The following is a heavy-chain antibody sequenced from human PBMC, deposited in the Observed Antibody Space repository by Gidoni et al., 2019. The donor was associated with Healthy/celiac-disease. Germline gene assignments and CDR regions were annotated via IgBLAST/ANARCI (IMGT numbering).Heavy chain of an antibody. J-gene: IGHJ3*02. CDR1: GFTFSSYG. CDR3: AKSASGIAVEDAFDI. D-gene: IGHD6-19*01. CDR2: ISYDGSNK. V-gene: IGHV3-30*18. Sequence: QVQLVESGGGVVQPVRSLRLSCAASGFTFSSYGMHWVRQAPGKGLEWVAVISYDGSNKYYADSVKGRFTISRDNSKNTLYLQMNSLRAEDTAVYYCAKSASGIAVEDAFDIWGQGTMVTVSS.